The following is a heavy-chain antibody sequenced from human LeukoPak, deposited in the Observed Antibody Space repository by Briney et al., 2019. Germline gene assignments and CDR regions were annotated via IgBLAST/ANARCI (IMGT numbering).Heavy chain of an antibody. J-gene: IGHJ5*02. CDR1: GFTVSSNY. Sequence: PGGSLRLSCAASGFTVSSNYMSWVRQAPGKGLEWVSVIYSGGSTYYADSVKGRFTISRDDSKNTLYLQMNSLRAEDTAVYYCARVMYANWFDPWGQGTLVTVSS. V-gene: IGHV3-66*01. CDR3: ARVMYANWFDP. D-gene: IGHD2-8*01. CDR2: IYSGGST.